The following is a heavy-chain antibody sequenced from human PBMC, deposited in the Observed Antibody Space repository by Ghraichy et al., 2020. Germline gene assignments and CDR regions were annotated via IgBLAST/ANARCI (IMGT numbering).Heavy chain of an antibody. CDR3: ATPNRAKDIVVVPAAIDYYYYGMDV. V-gene: IGHV1-69*10. CDR1: GGTFSSYA. J-gene: IGHJ6*02. CDR2: IIPIFGIA. D-gene: IGHD2-2*01. Sequence: SVKVSCKASGGTFSSYAISWVRQAPGQGLEWMGGIIPIFGIANYAQKFQGRVTITADKSTSTAYMELSSLRSEDTAVYYCATPNRAKDIVVVPAAIDYYYYGMDVWGQGTTVTVSS.